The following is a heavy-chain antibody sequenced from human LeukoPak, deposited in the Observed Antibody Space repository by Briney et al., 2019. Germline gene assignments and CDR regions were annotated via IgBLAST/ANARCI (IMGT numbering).Heavy chain of an antibody. Sequence: GSLRLSCAASGLTFSRYSMNWVRQAPGKGLEWIGSIHYSGSTNYNPSLKSRVTISVDTSKNQFSLKLSSVTAADTAVYYCARGYCSGGSCYSYYYYNYMDVWGKGTTVTVSS. CDR1: GLTFSRYS. CDR2: IHYSGST. D-gene: IGHD2-15*01. CDR3: ARGYCSGGSCYSYYYYNYMDV. V-gene: IGHV4-39*07. J-gene: IGHJ6*03.